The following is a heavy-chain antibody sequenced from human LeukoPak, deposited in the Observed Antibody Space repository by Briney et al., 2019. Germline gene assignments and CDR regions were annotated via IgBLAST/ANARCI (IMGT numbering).Heavy chain of an antibody. J-gene: IGHJ4*02. CDR1: EYTFSVYH. CDR3: ARDRGYSGYDV. Sequence: ASVKVSCKASEYTFSVYHIHWVRLAPGQGLEWMAWINPNSGDTNYAQKFQGRVTMTRDTSISTVYMEVSSLRFDDTAVYYCARDRGYSGYDVWGQGTLVTVSS. D-gene: IGHD5-12*01. V-gene: IGHV1-2*02. CDR2: INPNSGDT.